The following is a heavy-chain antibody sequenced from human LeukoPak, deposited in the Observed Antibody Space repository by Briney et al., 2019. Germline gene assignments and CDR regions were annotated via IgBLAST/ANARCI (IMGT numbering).Heavy chain of an antibody. V-gene: IGHV4-59*01. CDR1: GGSISSYY. D-gene: IGHD6-13*01. CDR2: IYYSGST. J-gene: IGHJ4*02. Sequence: SETLSLTCTVSGGSISSYYWSWIRQPPGKGLEWIGYIYYSGSTNYNPSLKSRVTISVDTSKNQFSLKLSSVTAADTAVYYCAGDDHSSSWPNFDYWGQGTLVTVSS. CDR3: AGDDHSSSWPNFDY.